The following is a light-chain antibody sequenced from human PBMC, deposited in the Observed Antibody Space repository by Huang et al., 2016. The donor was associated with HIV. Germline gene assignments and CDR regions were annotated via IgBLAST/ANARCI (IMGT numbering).Light chain of an antibody. CDR2: GAS. CDR1: QSISNN. J-gene: IGKJ3*01. V-gene: IGKV3-15*01. Sequence: EIVMTQSPATLSVSPGERATLSCRARQSISNNLAWYQQKPSQAPRLISYGASARATGIPARFRGSGSGTVFTLTIKSLQSEDFAVYYCQQYNNWPPEETFGPGTKVDMK. CDR3: QQYNNWPPEET.